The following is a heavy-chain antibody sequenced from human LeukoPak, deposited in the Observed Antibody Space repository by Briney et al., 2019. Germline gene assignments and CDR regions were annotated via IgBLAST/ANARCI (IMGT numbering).Heavy chain of an antibody. Sequence: GASVKVSCKVSGYTLTELSMHWVRQAPGQGLEWMGGIIPIFGTANYAQKFQGRVTITADESTSTAYMELSSLRSEDTAVYYCARLWYSSGSSQGWFDPWGQGTLVTVSS. V-gene: IGHV1-69*13. CDR1: GYTLTELS. CDR2: IIPIFGTA. J-gene: IGHJ5*02. CDR3: ARLWYSSGSSQGWFDP. D-gene: IGHD6-19*01.